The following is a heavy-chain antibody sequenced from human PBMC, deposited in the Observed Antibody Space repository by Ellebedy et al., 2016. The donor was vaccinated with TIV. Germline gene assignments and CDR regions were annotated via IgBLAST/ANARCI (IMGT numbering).Heavy chain of an antibody. J-gene: IGHJ1*01. CDR2: ISYDGSNK. CDR1: GFTFSSYA. V-gene: IGHV3-30-3*01. D-gene: IGHD3-22*01. CDR3: AKGGTMIVAGADDSSPLPEYFQH. Sequence: PGGSLRLSCAASGFTFSSYAMHWVRQAPGKGLEWVAVISYDGSNKYYADSVKGRFTISRDNAKNSLYLQMNSLRAEDTAVYYCAKGGTMIVAGADDSSPLPEYFQHWGQGTLVTVSS.